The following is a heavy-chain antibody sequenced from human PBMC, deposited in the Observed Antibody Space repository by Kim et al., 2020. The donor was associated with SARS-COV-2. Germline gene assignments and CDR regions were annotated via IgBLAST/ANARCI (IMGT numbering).Heavy chain of an antibody. D-gene: IGHD3-22*01. CDR1: GFTFSSYG. V-gene: IGHV3-30*18. CDR3: AKAGHYYDSSGYYYYFDY. CDR2: ISYDGSNK. J-gene: IGHJ4*02. Sequence: GGSLRLSCAASGFTFSSYGMHWVRQAPGKGLEWVAVISYDGSNKYYADSVKGRFTISRDNSKNTLYLQMNSLRAEDTAVYYCAKAGHYYDSSGYYYYFDYWGQGTLVTVSS.